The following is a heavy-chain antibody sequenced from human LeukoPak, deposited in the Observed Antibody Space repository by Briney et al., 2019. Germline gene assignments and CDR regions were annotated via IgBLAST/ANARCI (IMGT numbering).Heavy chain of an antibody. CDR3: ARGRGYYHYNWFDP. CDR2: ISGSGGST. CDR1: GFTFSSYA. D-gene: IGHD3-22*01. J-gene: IGHJ5*02. V-gene: IGHV3-23*01. Sequence: GGSLRLSCAASGFTFSSYAMSWVRQAPGKGPEWVSAISGSGGSTYYADSVKGRFTISRDNSKNTLYLQMNSLRAEDTAVYYCARGRGYYHYNWFDPWGQGTLVTVSS.